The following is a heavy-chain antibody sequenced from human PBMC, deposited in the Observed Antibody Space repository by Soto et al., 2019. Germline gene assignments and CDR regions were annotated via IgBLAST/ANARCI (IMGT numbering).Heavy chain of an antibody. V-gene: IGHV3-23*01. D-gene: IGHD1-26*01. CDR3: AIDLIVGATNYYYYGMDV. CDR2: ISGSGGST. J-gene: IGHJ6*02. CDR1: GFTFSSYA. Sequence: PGGSLRLSCAASGFTFSSYAMSWVRQAPGKGLEWVSAISGSGGSTYYADSVKGRFTISRDNSKNTLYLQMNSLRAEDTAVYYCAIDLIVGATNYYYYGMDVWGQGTTVTVSS.